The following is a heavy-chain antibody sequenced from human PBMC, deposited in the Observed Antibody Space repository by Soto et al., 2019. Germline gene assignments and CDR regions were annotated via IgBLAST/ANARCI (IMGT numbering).Heavy chain of an antibody. Sequence: GGSLRRSCAASGFTFSSYTMHWGRQAPGKGLEWVTVISYDGNNKYYADSVKGRFTISRDNSKNTLYLQMNSLRAEDTAVYYCAREGVSIFRGVIGAVDYWGQGTLVTVSS. CDR2: ISYDGNNK. CDR1: GFTFSSYT. D-gene: IGHD3-16*02. CDR3: AREGVSIFRGVIGAVDY. J-gene: IGHJ4*02. V-gene: IGHV3-30-3*01.